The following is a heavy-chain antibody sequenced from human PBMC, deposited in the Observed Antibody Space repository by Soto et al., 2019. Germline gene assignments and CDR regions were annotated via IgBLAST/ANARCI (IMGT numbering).Heavy chain of an antibody. D-gene: IGHD3-3*01. J-gene: IGHJ3*01. CDR3: VRLWSGFFFPLHRDAFDL. CDR2: IYWDDDT. V-gene: IGHV2-5*02. CDR1: GFSLTTSGVG. Sequence: QITFKESGPPLVRPTQTLKLACSLSGFSLTTSGVGVGWIRQPPGKAPEFLALIYWDDDTRYRPSLRNKLNITKDTSKNLLVLKMTNVDTVDTATYYCVRLWSGFFFPLHRDAFDLWGQGTMVTVSS.